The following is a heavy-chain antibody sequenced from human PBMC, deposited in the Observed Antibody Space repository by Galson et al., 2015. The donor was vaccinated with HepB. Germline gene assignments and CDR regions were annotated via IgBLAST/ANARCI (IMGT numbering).Heavy chain of an antibody. CDR3: ARVKGRLLWFGNGGMDV. J-gene: IGHJ6*02. V-gene: IGHV1-3*01. D-gene: IGHD3-10*01. CDR1: GYTFTSYA. Sequence: SVKVSCKASGYTFTSYAMHWVRQAPGQRLEWMGWINAGNGNTKYSQKFQGRVTITRDTSASTAYMELSSLRSEDTAVYYCARVKGRLLWFGNGGMDVWGQGTTVTVSS. CDR2: INAGNGNT.